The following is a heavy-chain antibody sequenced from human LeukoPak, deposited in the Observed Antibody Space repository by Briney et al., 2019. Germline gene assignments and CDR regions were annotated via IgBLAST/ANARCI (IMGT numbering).Heavy chain of an antibody. CDR3: ARWADSSRSFEN. D-gene: IGHD3-22*01. V-gene: IGHV4-59*08. CDR1: AGSIRSYH. Sequence: SETLSLTCTVSAGSIRSYHWNWIRQPPGKGLEWIGYIYYTGSSNYNPSLKSRVTMSVDTSKSQFSLKLSSVTAADTAVYYCARWADSSRSFENWGQGTLVTVSS. CDR2: IYYTGSS. J-gene: IGHJ4*02.